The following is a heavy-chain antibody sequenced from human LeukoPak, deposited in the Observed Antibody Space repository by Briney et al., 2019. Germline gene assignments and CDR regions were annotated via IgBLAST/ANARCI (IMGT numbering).Heavy chain of an antibody. CDR3: ARWVGATGVRYYFDY. D-gene: IGHD1-26*01. CDR1: GFTFSSYA. J-gene: IGHJ4*02. CDR2: ISGSGVST. V-gene: IGHV3-23*01. Sequence: GGTLRLSCAASGFTFSSYAMSWVRQAPGKGLEWVSAISGSGVSTYYADSVKGRFTISRDNSRNTLCLQVNSLRAEDTAVYYCARWVGATGVRYYFDYWGQGTLVTVSS.